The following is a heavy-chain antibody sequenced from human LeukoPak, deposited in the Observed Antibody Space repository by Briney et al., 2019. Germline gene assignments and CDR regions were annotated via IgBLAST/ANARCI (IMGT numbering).Heavy chain of an antibody. Sequence: PRASVKVSCKASGGTFSSYAISWVRQAPGQGLEWMGGIIPIFGTANYAQKFQGRVTITADESTSTAYMELSSLRSEDTAVYYCASEVSYGDYEGPLDYWGQGTLVTVSS. J-gene: IGHJ4*02. CDR3: ASEVSYGDYEGPLDY. V-gene: IGHV1-69*01. CDR1: GGTFSSYA. D-gene: IGHD4-17*01. CDR2: IIPIFGTA.